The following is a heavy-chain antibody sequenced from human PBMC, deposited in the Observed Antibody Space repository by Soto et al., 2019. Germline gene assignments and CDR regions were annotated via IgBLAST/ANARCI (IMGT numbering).Heavy chain of an antibody. D-gene: IGHD6-19*01. CDR2: IWYDGSNK. V-gene: IGHV3-33*01. CDR1: GFTFSSYG. J-gene: IGHJ4*02. CDR3: ARALDSGGWYAYFDY. Sequence: PGGSLRLSCAASGFTFSSYGMHWVRQAPGKGLEWVAVIWYDGSNKYYADSVKGRFTISRDNSKNTLYLQMNSLRAEDTAVYYCARALDSGGWYAYFDYWGQGTRVTVSS.